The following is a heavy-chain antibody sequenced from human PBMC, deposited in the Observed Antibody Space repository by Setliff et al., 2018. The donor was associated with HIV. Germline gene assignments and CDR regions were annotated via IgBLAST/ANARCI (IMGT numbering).Heavy chain of an antibody. Sequence: GGSLRLSCEASGFRVTDTYMAWVRQAPGKGLEWVTLIYKAGKTYYADSVKGRFTISRDNSKNTLYLQMNSLRAEDTAVYYCAKDRYYDSSGSPFDYWGQGTLVTVSS. CDR3: AKDRYYDSSGSPFDY. V-gene: IGHV3-66*02. J-gene: IGHJ4*02. CDR1: GFRVTDTY. D-gene: IGHD3-22*01. CDR2: IYKAGKT.